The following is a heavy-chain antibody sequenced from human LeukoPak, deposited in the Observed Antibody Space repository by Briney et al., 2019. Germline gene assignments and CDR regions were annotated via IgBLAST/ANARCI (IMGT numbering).Heavy chain of an antibody. Sequence: SETLSLTCTVSGGSISSGGYYWSWIRQHPGKGLEWIGYIYYSGSTYYNPSLKSRVTISVDTSKNQFSLKLSPVTAADTAVYYCARVHPRSFDYDILTGPSRVEFDPWGQGTLVTVSS. J-gene: IGHJ5*02. CDR1: GGSISSGGYY. D-gene: IGHD3-9*01. CDR2: IYYSGST. CDR3: ARVHPRSFDYDILTGPSRVEFDP. V-gene: IGHV4-31*03.